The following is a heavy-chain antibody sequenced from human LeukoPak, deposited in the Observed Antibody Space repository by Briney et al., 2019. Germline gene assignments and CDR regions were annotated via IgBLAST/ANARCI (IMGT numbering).Heavy chain of an antibody. CDR3: ARTYYDFWSGYYQKYNWFDP. CDR2: IIPIFGTA. V-gene: IGHV1-69*13. CDR1: GGTFSSYA. D-gene: IGHD3-3*01. Sequence: SVKVSCKASGGTFSSYAISWVRQAPGQGLEWMGGIIPIFGTANYAQKFQGRVTITADESTSTAYMELSSLRSEDTAVYYCARTYYDFWSGYYQKYNWFDPWSQGTLVTVSS. J-gene: IGHJ5*02.